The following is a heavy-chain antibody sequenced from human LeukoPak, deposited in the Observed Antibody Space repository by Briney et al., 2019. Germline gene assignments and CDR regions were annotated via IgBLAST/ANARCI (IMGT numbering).Heavy chain of an antibody. J-gene: IGHJ4*02. CDR3: AHGSGWLYDY. CDR1: GFSLSTRGVG. V-gene: IGHV2-5*01. CDR2: IYWNDDN. Sequence: SGPTLVKPTQTLTLTCTFSGFSLSTRGVGVGWIRQPPGKALEWLALIYWNDDNRYSPSLKSRLTITKDTSKNQVVLTMTNMDPVDTARYYCAHGSGWLYDYWGQGTMVTVSS. D-gene: IGHD6-19*01.